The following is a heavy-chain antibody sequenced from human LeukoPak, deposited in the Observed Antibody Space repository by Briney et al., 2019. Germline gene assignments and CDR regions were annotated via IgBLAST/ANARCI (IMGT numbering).Heavy chain of an antibody. V-gene: IGHV3-23*01. CDR1: GFTFSNYG. CDR2: ISGGGSST. Sequence: GGSLRLSCAASGFTFSNYGMSWVRQAPGKGLEWVSFISGGGSSTYYADSVKGRFTISRDKSKNTLYLQMNSLRAEDTAVYYCAKDRCSGGACYSWRYWGQGTLVTVSS. CDR3: AKDRCSGGACYSWRY. J-gene: IGHJ4*02. D-gene: IGHD2-15*01.